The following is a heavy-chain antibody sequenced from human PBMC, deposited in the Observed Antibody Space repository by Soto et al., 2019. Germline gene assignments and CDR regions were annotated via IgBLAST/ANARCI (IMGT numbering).Heavy chain of an antibody. J-gene: IGHJ4*02. CDR3: ARRYDRSGYYRFDY. Sequence: SETLSLTCSVSGGSISSSSYYWDWIRQPPGKGLEWIGSMYYSGSTSYNPSLKSRVAISVDTSKNLFSLNLSSVTAADTAVYYCARRYDRSGYYRFDYWGKGTMVTVSS. D-gene: IGHD3-22*01. CDR1: GGSISSSSYY. V-gene: IGHV4-39*01. CDR2: MYYSGST.